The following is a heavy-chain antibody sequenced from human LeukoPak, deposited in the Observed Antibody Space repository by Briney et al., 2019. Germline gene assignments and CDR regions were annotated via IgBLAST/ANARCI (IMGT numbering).Heavy chain of an antibody. V-gene: IGHV4-4*07. J-gene: IGHJ4*02. D-gene: IGHD4-11*01. CDR1: GGSISSYY. CDR2: IYSSGST. CDR3: ARHDFSNYPVFNY. Sequence: SETLSLTCTVSGGSISSYYWSWIRQPAGKGLEWIGRIYSSGSTNYNPSLNSRVTMSVDTSKNQFSLKLSSVTAADTAVYYCARHDFSNYPVFNYWGQGTLVTVSS.